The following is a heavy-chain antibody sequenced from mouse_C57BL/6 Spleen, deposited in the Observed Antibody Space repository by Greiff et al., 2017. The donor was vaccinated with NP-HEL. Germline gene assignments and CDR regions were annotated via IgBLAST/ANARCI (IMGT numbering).Heavy chain of an antibody. CDR3: ARGDVGDYFDY. CDR2: IYPGSGNT. J-gene: IGHJ2*01. D-gene: IGHD3-3*01. Sequence: QVQLQQSGAELVRPGASVKLSCKASGYTFTDYYINWVKQRPGQGLEWIARIYPGSGNTYYNEKFKGKATLTAEKSSSTAYMQLSSLTSEDSAVYFCARGDVGDYFDYWGQGTTLTVSS. CDR1: GYTFTDYY. V-gene: IGHV1-76*01.